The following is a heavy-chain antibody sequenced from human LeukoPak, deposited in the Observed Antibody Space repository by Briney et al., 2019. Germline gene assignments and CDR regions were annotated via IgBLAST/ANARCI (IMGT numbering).Heavy chain of an antibody. Sequence: SETLSLTCTVSGGSISSYYWSWIRQPPGKGLEWIGYIYYSGSTNYNPSLKSRVTISADTSKNQFSLKLSSVTAADTAVYYCARGLDSSSCNVWGQGTTVTVSS. J-gene: IGHJ6*02. CDR3: ARGLDSSSCNV. D-gene: IGHD6-13*01. CDR2: IYYSGST. V-gene: IGHV4-59*01. CDR1: GGSISSYY.